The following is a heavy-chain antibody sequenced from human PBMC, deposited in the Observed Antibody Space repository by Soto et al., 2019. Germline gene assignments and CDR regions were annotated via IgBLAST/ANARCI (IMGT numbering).Heavy chain of an antibody. Sequence: ASVKVSCTASGYTFTNNDINWVRQAPGQGLEWIGWMNNNTNTTDSAEVFEGRVSLTWDTSISTAYMQLNSLKIDDTAVYYCAREVVETSSLWLDPWGQGTLVTVSS. CDR3: AREVVETSSLWLDP. D-gene: IGHD6-6*01. V-gene: IGHV1-8*01. CDR2: MNNNTNTT. J-gene: IGHJ5*02. CDR1: GYTFTNND.